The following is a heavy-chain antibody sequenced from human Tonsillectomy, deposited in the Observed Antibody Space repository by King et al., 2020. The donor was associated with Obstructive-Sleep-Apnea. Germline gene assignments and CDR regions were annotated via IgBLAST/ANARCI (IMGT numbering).Heavy chain of an antibody. CDR2: IYHSGST. CDR1: GYSISSGYY. V-gene: IGHV4-38-2*02. Sequence: VQLQESGSGLVKPSETLSLTCTVSGYSISSGYYWGWIRQPPGKGLEWIGSIYHSGSTYYNPSLKSRVTLSVDTSKNQFSLKLSPVTAADTAVYYCARNQPGIAAAGPQGTLDYWAQGTLVTVSS. CDR3: ARNQPGIAAAGPQGTLDY. J-gene: IGHJ4*02. D-gene: IGHD6-13*01.